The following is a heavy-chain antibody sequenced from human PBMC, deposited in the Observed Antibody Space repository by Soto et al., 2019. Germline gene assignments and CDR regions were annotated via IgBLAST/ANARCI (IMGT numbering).Heavy chain of an antibody. Sequence: EVQLVESGGGLVKPGGSLRLSCAASGFTFSSYNMNWVRQAPGKGLEWVSPLSSSSSYIYYADSVKGRFTISRDNAKNSLYLQMNSLRAEDRAVYYCAGGGIMYGDYRSMDVCGKGTTVTVSS. CDR3: AGGGIMYGDYRSMDV. J-gene: IGHJ6*03. CDR1: GFTFSSYN. CDR2: LSSSSSYI. V-gene: IGHV3-21*01. D-gene: IGHD4-17*01.